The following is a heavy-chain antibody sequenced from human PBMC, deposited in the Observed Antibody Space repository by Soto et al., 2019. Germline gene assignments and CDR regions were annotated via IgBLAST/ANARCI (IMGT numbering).Heavy chain of an antibody. CDR2: MDPNSGDT. CDR1: GYTFTSYD. CDR3: ATDFWSGYNNWFDP. Sequence: ASVKVSCKASGYTFTSYDINWVRQATGQGLQWMGWMDPNSGDTGYSQNFQGRVTMTEDTSTDTAYMELSSLRSEDTAVYYCATDFWSGYNNWFDPWGQGTLVTVSS. D-gene: IGHD3-3*01. J-gene: IGHJ5*02. V-gene: IGHV1-8*01.